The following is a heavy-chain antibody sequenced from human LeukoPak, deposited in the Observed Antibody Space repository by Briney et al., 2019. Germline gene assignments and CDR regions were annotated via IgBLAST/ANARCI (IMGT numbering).Heavy chain of an antibody. J-gene: IGHJ4*02. CDR2: ISWNSGSI. CDR3: AKDSSGSYFSSRFDY. D-gene: IGHD1-26*01. Sequence: PGRSLRLSCAASGFTFDDYAMHWVRQAPGKGLEWVSGISWNSGSIGYADSVKGRFTISRDNAKNSLYLQMNSLRAEDTALYYCAKDSSGSYFSSRFDYWGQGTLVTVSS. V-gene: IGHV3-9*01. CDR1: GFTFDDYA.